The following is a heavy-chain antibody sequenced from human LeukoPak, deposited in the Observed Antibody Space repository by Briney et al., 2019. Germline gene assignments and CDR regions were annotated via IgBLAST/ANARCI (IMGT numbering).Heavy chain of an antibody. CDR1: GFTFSSYS. J-gene: IGHJ4*02. Sequence: GGSLRLSCAASGFTFSSYSMSWVRQAPGKGLEWVSSISSSSSYIYYADSVKGRFTIPRDNAKNSLYLQMNSLRAEDTAVYYCARRHDYSNYPDYWGQGTLVTVSS. D-gene: IGHD4-11*01. V-gene: IGHV3-21*01. CDR2: ISSSSSYI. CDR3: ARRHDYSNYPDY.